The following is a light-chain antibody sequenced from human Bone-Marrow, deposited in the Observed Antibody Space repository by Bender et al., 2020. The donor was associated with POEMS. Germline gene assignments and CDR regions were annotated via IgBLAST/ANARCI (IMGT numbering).Light chain of an antibody. J-gene: IGLJ2*01. CDR1: ALSKQY. CDR3: QSAAGGGIYRV. CDR2: KDR. Sequence: SSELTQPPSASVSPGQTARTTCSGDALSKQYANWYQQKTGQAPVLMIYKDRERSSGIPERFSGSSSGTKATLTISGVQAEDEADYYCQSAAGGGIYRVFGGGTKLTV. V-gene: IGLV3-25*02.